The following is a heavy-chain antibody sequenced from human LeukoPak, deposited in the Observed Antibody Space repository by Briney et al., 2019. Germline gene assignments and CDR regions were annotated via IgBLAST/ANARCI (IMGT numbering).Heavy chain of an antibody. CDR2: TFYRGTT. Sequence: SETLSLTCSVSGGSITSTGSYWGWIRQTPGKGLEWIATTFYRGTTYYNPSLKSRVTISVDTSKNQFSLKLSSVTAADTAVYYCARQPGGTAAFDIWGQGTMVTVSS. J-gene: IGHJ3*02. D-gene: IGHD1-14*01. CDR1: GGSITSTGSY. CDR3: ARQPGGTAAFDI. V-gene: IGHV4-39*01.